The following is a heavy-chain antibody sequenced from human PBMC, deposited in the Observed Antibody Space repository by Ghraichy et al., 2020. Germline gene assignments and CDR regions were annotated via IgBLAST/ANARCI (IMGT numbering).Heavy chain of an antibody. Sequence: LSLTCEASGLTFSNHGMHWVRQAPGKGLEWVAIIWWDGSKKYYADSVKGRFTISRDNSQSTLYLQMDSLRAEDTAIYYCARDRAQYYMDVWGKGTTVTVSS. CDR1: GLTFSNHG. CDR3: ARDRAQYYMDV. CDR2: IWWDGSKK. J-gene: IGHJ6*03. V-gene: IGHV3-33*01.